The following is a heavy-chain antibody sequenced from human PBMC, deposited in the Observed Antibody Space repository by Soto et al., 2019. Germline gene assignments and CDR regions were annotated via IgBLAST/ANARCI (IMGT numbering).Heavy chain of an antibody. CDR1: GASMNSYH. J-gene: IGHJ5*02. V-gene: IGHV4-4*07. D-gene: IGHD6-13*01. CDR3: SRDQGVAAAGITWFDP. Sequence: SETLSLTCTVSGASMNSYHWSWIRQPAGKGLEWIGHIHSSGSTNYNPSLKSRVTMSVDTSKNQFSLRLMSLTAADTAVYYCSRDQGVAAAGITWFDPWGQGSLVTVSS. CDR2: IHSSGST.